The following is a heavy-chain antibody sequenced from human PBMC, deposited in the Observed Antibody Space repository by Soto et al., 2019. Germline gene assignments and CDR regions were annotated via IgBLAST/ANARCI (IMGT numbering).Heavy chain of an antibody. D-gene: IGHD3-10*01. Sequence: LSLTCTVSGGSISSYYWSWIRQPPGKGLEWIGYIYYSGSTNYNPSLKSRVTISVDTSKNQFSLKLSSVTAADTAVYYCARDRTMVRGVIRYYYGMDVWGQGTTVTV. V-gene: IGHV4-59*01. CDR3: ARDRTMVRGVIRYYYGMDV. CDR1: GGSISSYY. J-gene: IGHJ6*02. CDR2: IYYSGST.